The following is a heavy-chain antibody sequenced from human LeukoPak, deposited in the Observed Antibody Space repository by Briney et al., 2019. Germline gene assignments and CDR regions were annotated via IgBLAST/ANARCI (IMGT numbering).Heavy chain of an antibody. Sequence: GESLKISCKGSGYSFTSYWIGWVRQATGQGLEWMGWMNPNSGNTGYAQKFQGRVTMTRNTSISTAYMELSSLRSEDTAVYYCARGLGEQQLVRFWYYYGMDVWGQGTTVTVSS. CDR1: GYSFTSYW. J-gene: IGHJ6*02. D-gene: IGHD6-13*01. CDR3: ARGLGEQQLVRFWYYYGMDV. CDR2: MNPNSGNT. V-gene: IGHV1-8*02.